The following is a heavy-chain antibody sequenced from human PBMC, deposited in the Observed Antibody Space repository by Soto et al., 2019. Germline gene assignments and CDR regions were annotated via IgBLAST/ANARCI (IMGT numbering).Heavy chain of an antibody. CDR3: ARDPYCGGDCYYYYYYGMDV. Sequence: EVQLVESGGGLVQPGGSLRLSCAASGFTFSSYWMHWVRQAPGKGLVWVSRINSDGSSTSYADSVKGRFTISRDNAKNTLYLQMNSLRAEDTAVYYCARDPYCGGDCYYYYYYGMDVWGQGTTVTVSS. D-gene: IGHD2-21*02. J-gene: IGHJ6*02. CDR1: GFTFSSYW. CDR2: INSDGSST. V-gene: IGHV3-74*01.